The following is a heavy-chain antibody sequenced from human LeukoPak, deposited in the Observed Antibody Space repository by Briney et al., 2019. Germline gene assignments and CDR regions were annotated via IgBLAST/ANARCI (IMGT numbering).Heavy chain of an antibody. J-gene: IGHJ4*02. V-gene: IGHV1-3*03. Sequence: AASVKVSCKASGYTFTSYAMHWVRQAPGQRLEWMGWINAGNGNTKYSQEFQGRVTITRDTSASTAYMELSSLRSEDMAVYYCARADALWFGLHFDYWGQGTLVTVFS. CDR1: GYTFTSYA. D-gene: IGHD3-10*01. CDR3: ARADALWFGLHFDY. CDR2: INAGNGNT.